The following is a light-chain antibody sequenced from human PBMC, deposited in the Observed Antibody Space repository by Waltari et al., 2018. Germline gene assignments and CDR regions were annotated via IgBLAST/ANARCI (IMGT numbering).Light chain of an antibody. CDR3: QQYYSTPNT. CDR2: WAS. Sequence: DIVMTQSPDSLTVSLGARVTINCKSSQSVLYSSNNNNYLAWYQQKPGQPPKLLIYWASTRESGVPDRFSGSGSGTDFTLTISSLQAEDVAVYYCQQYYSTPNTFGQGTKLDIK. CDR1: QSVLYSSNNNNY. J-gene: IGKJ2*01. V-gene: IGKV4-1*01.